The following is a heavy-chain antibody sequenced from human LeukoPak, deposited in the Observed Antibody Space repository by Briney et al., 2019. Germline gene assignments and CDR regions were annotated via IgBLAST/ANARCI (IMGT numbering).Heavy chain of an antibody. CDR2: ISAYNGNT. CDR1: GYTFTSYG. Sequence: ASVKVSCKASGYTFTSYGISWVRQAPGQGLEWMGWISAYNGNTNYARKLQGRVTMTTDTSTSTAYMELRSLRSDDTAVYYCARVHGDYYDSSGFFDYWGQGTLVTVSS. V-gene: IGHV1-18*01. J-gene: IGHJ4*02. CDR3: ARVHGDYYDSSGFFDY. D-gene: IGHD3-22*01.